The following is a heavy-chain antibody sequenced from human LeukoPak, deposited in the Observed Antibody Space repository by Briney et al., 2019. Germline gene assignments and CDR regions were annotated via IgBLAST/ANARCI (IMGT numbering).Heavy chain of an antibody. CDR3: AREYCSGGRCQYYFDY. CDR2: ISSDGGSP. V-gene: IGHV3-64*01. Sequence: GGSLRLSCAASGFTFSSYAMHWVRQAPGKGLEYVSGISSDGGSPFHVNSVKGRFAISRDNSKDTLYLQMGSLRAEDMAVYYCAREYCSGGRCQYYFDYWGQGTLVTVSS. J-gene: IGHJ4*02. D-gene: IGHD2-15*01. CDR1: GFTFSSYA.